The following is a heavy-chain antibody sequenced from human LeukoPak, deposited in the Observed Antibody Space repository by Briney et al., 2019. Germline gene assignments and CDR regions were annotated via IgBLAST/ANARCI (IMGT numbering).Heavy chain of an antibody. Sequence: GGSLRLSCAASGFTFNSYSMNWVRQAPGKGLEWVSLIYSGGTTYYADSVKGRFTISRDNSKNTLYLQMNSLRAEDTAVYYCARSSDSYTAMDPWGQGTLVTVSS. V-gene: IGHV3-66*01. CDR3: ARSSDSYTAMDP. CDR1: GFTFNSYS. D-gene: IGHD5-18*01. J-gene: IGHJ5*02. CDR2: IYSGGTT.